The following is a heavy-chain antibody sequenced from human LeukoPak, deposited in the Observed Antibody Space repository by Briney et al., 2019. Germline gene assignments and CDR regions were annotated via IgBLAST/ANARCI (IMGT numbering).Heavy chain of an antibody. Sequence: GGSLRLSCVASGFTLGNYWMSWVRQAPGKGVEWVASIKHEGYEKNYVGSAKGGFTMPRDSAENSLYLQMKRLRDEDTAMYYCVRGTNTFFAGWFDPWGQGTQVTVSS. CDR1: GFTLGNYW. CDR2: IKHEGYEK. J-gene: IGHJ5*02. D-gene: IGHD2-2*01. CDR3: VRGTNTFFAGWFDP. V-gene: IGHV3-7*01.